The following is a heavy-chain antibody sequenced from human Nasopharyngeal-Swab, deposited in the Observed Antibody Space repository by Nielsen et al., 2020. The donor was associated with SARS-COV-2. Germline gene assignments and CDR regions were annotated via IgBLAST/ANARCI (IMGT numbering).Heavy chain of an antibody. CDR3: ARDFSKGKYYFDY. D-gene: IGHD2/OR15-2a*01. Sequence: GESLKISCAASGFTFSSYGMHWVRQDPGKGLEWVAVIWYDGSNKYYADSVKGRFTISRDNSKNTLYLQMNSLRAEDTAVYYCARDFSKGKYYFDYWGQGTLVTVSS. CDR2: IWYDGSNK. CDR1: GFTFSSYG. J-gene: IGHJ4*02. V-gene: IGHV3-33*01.